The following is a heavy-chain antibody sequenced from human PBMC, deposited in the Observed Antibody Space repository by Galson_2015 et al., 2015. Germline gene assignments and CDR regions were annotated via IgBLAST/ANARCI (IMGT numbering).Heavy chain of an antibody. Sequence: SLRLSCAASGFTFNRFGVHWVRQAPGKGLEWVSIISFDGTNEYYADSVKGRFTVSRDNSKNTVYLQMNSLRPDDTAVYYCAKEAGVGCYCSGARCSPNWFDSWGQGTLLTVSS. CDR2: ISFDGTNE. CDR3: AKEAGVGCYCSGARCSPNWFDS. J-gene: IGHJ5*01. D-gene: IGHD2-15*01. V-gene: IGHV3-30*18. CDR1: GFTFNRFG.